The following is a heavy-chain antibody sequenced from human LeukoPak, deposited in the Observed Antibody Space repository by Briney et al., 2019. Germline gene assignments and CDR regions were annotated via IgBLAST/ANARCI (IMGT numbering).Heavy chain of an antibody. D-gene: IGHD6-6*01. CDR1: GFTFSSYA. J-gene: IGHJ4*02. CDR3: ARELAY. V-gene: IGHV3-48*01. CDR2: ISGSSSTV. Sequence: GGSLRLSCSASGFTFSSYAMTWVRQAPGKGLEWVSYISGSSSTVYYADSVKGRFTISRDNAKNSLFLQMNSLRAEDTAVYYCARELAYWGQGTLVTVSS.